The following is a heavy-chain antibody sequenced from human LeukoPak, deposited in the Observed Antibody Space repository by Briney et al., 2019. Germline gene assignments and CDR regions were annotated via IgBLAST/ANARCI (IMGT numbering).Heavy chain of an antibody. J-gene: IGHJ4*02. CDR2: ISYDGSNK. V-gene: IGHV3-30-3*01. Sequence: GGSLRLSCAASGFTFSSYAMHWVRQAPGKGLEWVAVISYDGSNKYYAGSVKGRFTISRDNSKNTLYLQMNSLRAEDTAVYYCAKDPDYYDSSGYSGYFDYWGQGTLVTVSS. CDR3: AKDPDYYDSSGYSGYFDY. D-gene: IGHD3-22*01. CDR1: GFTFSSYA.